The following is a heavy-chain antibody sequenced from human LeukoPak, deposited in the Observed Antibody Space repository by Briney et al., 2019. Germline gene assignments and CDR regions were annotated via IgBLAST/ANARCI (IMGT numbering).Heavy chain of an antibody. J-gene: IGHJ4*02. Sequence: SVKVSCKASGGTFSSYAISWVRQAPGQGLEWMGRIIPILGIANYAQKFQGRVTITADKSTSTAYMELSSLRSEDTAVYYCARQYCSSTSCYVHFDHWGQGTLVTVSS. D-gene: IGHD2-2*01. CDR3: ARQYCSSTSCYVHFDH. CDR1: GGTFSSYA. CDR2: IIPILGIA. V-gene: IGHV1-69*04.